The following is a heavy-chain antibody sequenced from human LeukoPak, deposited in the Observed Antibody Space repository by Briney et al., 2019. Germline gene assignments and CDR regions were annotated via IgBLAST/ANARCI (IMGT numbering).Heavy chain of an antibody. CDR3: PRDLSTFDDAFDI. Sequence: PGGSLTLSCAASGSTSSPYSMNCVRQAPGKGLEWVSHISSSSSTIYSADSVKGRFTIYRDNAKTSLHLHINRLRAEAPAVYYGPRDLSTFDDAFDIWGQGTMVTVSS. D-gene: IGHD2/OR15-2a*01. J-gene: IGHJ3*02. CDR1: GSTSSPYS. V-gene: IGHV3-48*01. CDR2: ISSSSSTI.